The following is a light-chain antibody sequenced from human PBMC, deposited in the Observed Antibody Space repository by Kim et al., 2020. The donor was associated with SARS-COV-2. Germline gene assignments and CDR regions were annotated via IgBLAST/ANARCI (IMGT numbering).Light chain of an antibody. Sequence: EIVLTQSPGTLSLSPGERATLSCRASQSVSSSYLAWYQQKPGQAPRLLIYGASSRATGIPDRFSGSGSGTDFTLTISRLEPEDFAVYYCQHYCTSPYTFGQGTKLEI. V-gene: IGKV3-20*01. CDR2: GAS. CDR3: QHYCTSPYT. CDR1: QSVSSSY. J-gene: IGKJ2*01.